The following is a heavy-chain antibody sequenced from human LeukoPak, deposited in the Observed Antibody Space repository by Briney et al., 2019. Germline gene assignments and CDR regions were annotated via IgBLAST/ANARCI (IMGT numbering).Heavy chain of an antibody. CDR1: GFTFSSFW. J-gene: IGHJ4*02. V-gene: IGHV3-74*01. CDR3: ARIGTSLAAY. Sequence: GGSLRLSRVASGFTFSSFWMQWVRQAPGKGLVCVPRINTDGSNTNYADSVRGRFTISRDSAKNTLYLQMNSLRAEDTAVYYCARIGTSLAAYWGQGTLVTVSS. D-gene: IGHD1-1*01. CDR2: INTDGSNT.